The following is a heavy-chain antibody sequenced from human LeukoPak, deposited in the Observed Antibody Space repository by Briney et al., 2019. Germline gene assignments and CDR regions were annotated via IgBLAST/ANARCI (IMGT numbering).Heavy chain of an antibody. CDR1: GYTFTGYY. CDR2: ISPNSGGT. V-gene: IGHV1-2*02. CDR3: ARVSSGWYYYYGMDV. Sequence: ASVKVSCKASGYTFTGYYMHWVRQAPGQGLEWMGWISPNSGGTNYAQKFQGRVTMTRDTSISTAYMVLSRLRSDDTAVYYCARVSSGWYYYYGMDVWGQGTTVTVSS. D-gene: IGHD6-19*01. J-gene: IGHJ6*02.